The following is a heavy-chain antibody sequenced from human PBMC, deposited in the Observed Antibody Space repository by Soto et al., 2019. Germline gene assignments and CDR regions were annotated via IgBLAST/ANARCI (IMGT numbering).Heavy chain of an antibody. CDR3: ARTLYGDNVDS. V-gene: IGHV1-8*01. CDR2: MNPNSGNT. D-gene: IGHD4-17*01. CDR1: GYTFTSYD. J-gene: IGHJ4*02. Sequence: QVQLVQSGAEVKKPGASVKVSCKASGYTFTSYDINWVRQATGQGLEWMGWMNPNSGNTGYAQKFQARXTXTXXTSISTAYMELSSLRSEDTAVYYCARTLYGDNVDSWGQGTLVTVSS.